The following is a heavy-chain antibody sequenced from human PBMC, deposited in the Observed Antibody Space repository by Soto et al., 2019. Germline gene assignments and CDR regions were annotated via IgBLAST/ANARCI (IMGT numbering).Heavy chain of an antibody. CDR3: AREHAEVGSSPIKDHSYYYYYYMDV. V-gene: IGHV3-48*01. D-gene: IGHD6-6*01. CDR1: GFTFSSYS. CDR2: ISSSSSTI. Sequence: GGSLRLSCAASGFTFSSYSMNWVRQAPGKGLEWVSYISSSSSTIYYADSVKGRFTISRDNAKNSLYLQMNSLRAEDTAVYYCAREHAEVGSSPIKDHSYYYYYYMDVWGKGTTVTVSS. J-gene: IGHJ6*03.